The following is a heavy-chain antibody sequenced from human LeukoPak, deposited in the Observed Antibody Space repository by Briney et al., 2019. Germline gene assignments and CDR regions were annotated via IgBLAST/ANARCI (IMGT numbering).Heavy chain of an antibody. CDR3: ARHVLDYDSSGLFPPYFDY. V-gene: IGHV4-59*08. Sequence: PSETLSLTCTVSGGSISSYYWSWIRQPPGKGLEWIGYIYYSGSTNYNPSLKSRVTISVDTSKNQFSLKLSSVTAADTAVYYCARHVLDYDSSGLFPPYFDYWGQGTLVTVSS. CDR1: GGSISSYY. J-gene: IGHJ4*02. CDR2: IYYSGST. D-gene: IGHD3-22*01.